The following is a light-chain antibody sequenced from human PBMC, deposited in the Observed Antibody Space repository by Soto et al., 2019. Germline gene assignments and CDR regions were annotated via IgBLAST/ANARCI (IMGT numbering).Light chain of an antibody. CDR1: SSDVGGYNY. Sequence: QSVLTQPASVSGSPGQSITISCTGTSSDVGGYNYVSWYQQHPDKAPRLMIYDVSNRPSGVSNRLSGSKSGNTASLTISGLQAEDEADYYCSSYRSSSTYVFGTGTKVTVL. V-gene: IGLV2-14*03. CDR2: DVS. J-gene: IGLJ1*01. CDR3: SSYRSSSTYV.